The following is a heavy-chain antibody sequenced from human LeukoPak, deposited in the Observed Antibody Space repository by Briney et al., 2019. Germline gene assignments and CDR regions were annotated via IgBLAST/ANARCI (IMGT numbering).Heavy chain of an antibody. Sequence: GESLKISWKGSGYSINNYWIGWVRQMPGKGLGWMGIIYPADSDIRYSPSFQGQVTISADKSISTAYLQWSSLEASDTAMYYCARGDQYYSDGAYWGQGTLVTVSS. CDR1: GYSINNYW. J-gene: IGHJ4*02. V-gene: IGHV5-51*01. CDR2: IYPADSDI. D-gene: IGHD3-22*01. CDR3: ARGDQYYSDGAY.